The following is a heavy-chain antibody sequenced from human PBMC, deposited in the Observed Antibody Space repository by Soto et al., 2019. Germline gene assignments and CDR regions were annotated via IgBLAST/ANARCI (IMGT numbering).Heavy chain of an antibody. V-gene: IGHV3-64*02. CDR3: ARYGSGSAYDH. J-gene: IGHJ4*02. Sequence: LRLSCAASGFSFTTYAMHWVRQAPGKGLQYVAAISTDGGGRYYTDSVKGRFIISRDNSKSTLYLQMGSLRGEDMAVYYCARYGSGSAYDHWGQGALVTVSS. CDR1: GFSFTTYA. D-gene: IGHD3-10*01. CDR2: ISTDGGGR.